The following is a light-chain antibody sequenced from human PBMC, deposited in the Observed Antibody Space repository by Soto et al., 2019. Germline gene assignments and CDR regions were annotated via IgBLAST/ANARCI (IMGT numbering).Light chain of an antibody. Sequence: ILVTQSPATLPVSAGERATLSCRASQIFISNLAWYQQKPGQAPRLLIYGASTRATGIPARFSGSGYGTESTLTTSSLQSEDSAVYYCQQYNSWPLTFGPGTKVDIK. CDR3: QQYNSWPLT. CDR1: QIFISN. CDR2: GAS. J-gene: IGKJ3*01. V-gene: IGKV3-15*01.